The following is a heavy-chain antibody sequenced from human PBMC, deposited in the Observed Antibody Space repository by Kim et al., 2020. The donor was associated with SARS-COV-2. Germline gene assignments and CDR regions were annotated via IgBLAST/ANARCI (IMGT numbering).Heavy chain of an antibody. Sequence: GESLKISCKGSGYSFTSYWISWVRQMPGKGLEWMGRIDPSDSYTNYSPSFQGHVTISADKSISTAYLQWSSLKASDTAMYYCAASYYYDSSGHDYWGQGTLVTVSS. V-gene: IGHV5-10-1*01. J-gene: IGHJ4*02. CDR3: AASYYYDSSGHDY. CDR2: IDPSDSYT. D-gene: IGHD3-22*01. CDR1: GYSFTSYW.